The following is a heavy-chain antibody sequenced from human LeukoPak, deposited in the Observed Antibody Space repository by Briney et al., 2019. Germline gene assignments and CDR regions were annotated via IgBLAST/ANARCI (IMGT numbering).Heavy chain of an antibody. CDR3: ARDGGSYSPFDY. Sequence: GGSLRLSCAASGFSFSSYSLNWVRQAPGKGLEWVSCISSSSSTIYYADSVKGRFTISRDNAKNSLYLQMNSLRAEDTAVYYCARDGGSYSPFDYWGQGTLVTVSS. CDR1: GFSFSSYS. V-gene: IGHV3-48*01. J-gene: IGHJ4*02. CDR2: ISSSSSTI. D-gene: IGHD1-26*01.